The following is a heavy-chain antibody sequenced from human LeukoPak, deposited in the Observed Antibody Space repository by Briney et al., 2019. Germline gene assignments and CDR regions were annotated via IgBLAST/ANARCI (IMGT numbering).Heavy chain of an antibody. Sequence: AASVKVSCKASGYTFTGYYMHWVRQAPGQGLEWMGWINPNSGGTNHAQKFQGRVTMTRDTSISTAYMELSRLRSDDTAVYYCARTDYYDSSGYYYAPGGFDYWGQGTLVTVSS. V-gene: IGHV1-2*02. CDR1: GYTFTGYY. CDR2: INPNSGGT. J-gene: IGHJ4*02. D-gene: IGHD3-22*01. CDR3: ARTDYYDSSGYYYAPGGFDY.